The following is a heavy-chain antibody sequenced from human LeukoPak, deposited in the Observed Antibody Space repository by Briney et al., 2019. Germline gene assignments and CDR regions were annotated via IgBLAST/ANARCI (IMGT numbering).Heavy chain of an antibody. CDR1: GGSISSSSYY. CDR3: ARCMTTVADDAFDI. J-gene: IGHJ3*02. CDR2: IYYSGST. V-gene: IGHV4-39*07. Sequence: SETLSLTCTVSGGSISSSSYYWGWIRQPPGKGLEWIGSIYYSGSTNYNPSLKSRVTISVDTSKNQFSLKLSSVTAADTAVYYCARCMTTVADDAFDIWGQGTMVTVSS. D-gene: IGHD4-23*01.